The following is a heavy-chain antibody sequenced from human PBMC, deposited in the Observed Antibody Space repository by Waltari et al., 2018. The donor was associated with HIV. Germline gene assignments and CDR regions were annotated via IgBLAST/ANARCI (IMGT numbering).Heavy chain of an antibody. CDR2: ISGSGGST. D-gene: IGHD6-13*01. J-gene: IGHJ6*02. CDR1: GFTFSNYG. CDR3: VKEHQYSHTWYSYYGMDV. Sequence: SGFTFSNYGMSWVRQAPGKGLEWVSTISGSGGSTYYADSVKGRFTVSRDNSKNTLYLQMNSLRAEDTAVYFCVKEHQYSHTWYSYYGMDVWGQGTTVTVSS. V-gene: IGHV3-23*01.